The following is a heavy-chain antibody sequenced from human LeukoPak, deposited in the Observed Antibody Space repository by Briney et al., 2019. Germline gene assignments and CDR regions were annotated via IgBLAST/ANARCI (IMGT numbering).Heavy chain of an antibody. CDR1: GFSFSDYY. J-gene: IGHJ3*01. CDR2: ISSSGSTI. D-gene: IGHD2-21*01. CDR3: ARLSYWVFEV. V-gene: IGHV3-11*04. Sequence: GGSLRLSCAASGFSFSDYYMSWIRQAPGKGLEWVSYISSSGSTIYNADSVKGRLTISRDNAKNSLYLEMNSLRVEDTSVYFCARLSYWVFEVWGQGTMVTVSS.